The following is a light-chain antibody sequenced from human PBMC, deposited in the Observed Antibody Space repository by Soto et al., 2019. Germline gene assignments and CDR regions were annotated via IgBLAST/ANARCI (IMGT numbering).Light chain of an antibody. V-gene: IGKV3-11*01. Sequence: EIVLTQSPATLSLSPGERATLSCRASQSVSSYLAWYQQKPGQAPRLLIYDASNRATGIPARFSGSGSGTDFTLTLSTLEPEPLAVYDYQQGSTSITFGPGTKVDIQ. CDR1: QSVSSY. J-gene: IGKJ3*01. CDR3: QQGSTSIT. CDR2: DAS.